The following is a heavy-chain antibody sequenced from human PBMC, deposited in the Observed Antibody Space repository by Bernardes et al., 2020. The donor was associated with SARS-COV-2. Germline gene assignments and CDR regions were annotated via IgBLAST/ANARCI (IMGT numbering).Heavy chain of an antibody. V-gene: IGHV3-23*01. Sequence: GGSLRLSCAASGFAFNNYAMNWFRQAPGKGLEWVSTIGSNPGRTYYADSVKGRFTMSRDNSKTTLSLQMNSLRGEDTAVYYCAKHFALAGIQVYGMDVWGQGTIVTVSS. J-gene: IGHJ6*02. CDR1: GFAFNNYA. CDR3: AKHFALAGIQVYGMDV. D-gene: IGHD6-19*01. CDR2: IGSNPGRT.